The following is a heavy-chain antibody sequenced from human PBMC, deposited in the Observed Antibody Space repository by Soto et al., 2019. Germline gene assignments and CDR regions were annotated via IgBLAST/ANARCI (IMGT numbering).Heavy chain of an antibody. CDR1: GGTFSSYA. Sequence: QVQLVQSGAEVKKPGSSVKVSCKASGGTFSSYAISWVRQAPGQGLEWMGGIIPIFGTANYAQKFQGRVTSTADESTGTAYMELSSLRSEDTAVYYCAGPGPIIAAAANWFDPWGQGTLVTVSS. J-gene: IGHJ5*02. CDR3: AGPGPIIAAAANWFDP. CDR2: IIPIFGTA. D-gene: IGHD6-13*01. V-gene: IGHV1-69*12.